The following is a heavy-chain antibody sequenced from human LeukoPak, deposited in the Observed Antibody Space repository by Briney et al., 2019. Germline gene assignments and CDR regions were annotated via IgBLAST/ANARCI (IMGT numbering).Heavy chain of an antibody. CDR2: IIPIFGIA. Sequence: SVKLSCKASGGTFSSYAISWVRQAPGQGLEWMGRIIPIFGIANYAQKFQGRVTITADKSTSTAYMELSSLRSEDTAVYYCARVGGQAYCGGDCYYNWFDPWGQGTLVTVSS. D-gene: IGHD2-21*02. CDR1: GGTFSSYA. CDR3: ARVGGQAYCGGDCYYNWFDP. J-gene: IGHJ5*02. V-gene: IGHV1-69*04.